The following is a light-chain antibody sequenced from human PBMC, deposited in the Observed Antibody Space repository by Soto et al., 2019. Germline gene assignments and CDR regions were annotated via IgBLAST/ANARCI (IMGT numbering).Light chain of an antibody. J-gene: IGKJ1*01. CDR3: LQYHNLWA. CDR2: GAS. V-gene: IGKV3-15*01. CDR1: QSVSSTY. Sequence: EIGLTQYPGTLALSPGERATLSCRASQSVSSTYLAWYQQKPGQAPRLLIYGASSRATGIPARFSGSGSGTEFTLTISSLQSEDFTVYSCLQYHNLWAFGQGTKVDI.